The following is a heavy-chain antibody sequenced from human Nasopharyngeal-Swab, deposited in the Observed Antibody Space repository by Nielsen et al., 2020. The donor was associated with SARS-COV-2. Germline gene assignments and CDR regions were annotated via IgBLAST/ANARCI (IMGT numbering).Heavy chain of an antibody. CDR3: ARAILNLRRGDYVDV. V-gene: IGHV4-61*02. Sequence: RQAPGKGLEWIGRLYTSGTTNYNPSLKSRVTISVDTSKDQFSLKLSSVTAADTAVYYCARAILNLRRGDYVDVWGKGTTVTVSS. D-gene: IGHD3-16*01. CDR2: LYTSGTT. J-gene: IGHJ6*03.